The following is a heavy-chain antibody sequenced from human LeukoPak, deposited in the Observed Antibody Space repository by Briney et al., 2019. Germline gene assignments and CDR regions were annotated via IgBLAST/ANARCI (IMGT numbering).Heavy chain of an antibody. CDR1: GDTFTSYY. Sequence: ASVRVSCRASGDTFTSYYINGVRQAPGQGLEWRAIINLSGVGPRFAQKFQGRVTMTRDMSTSTVYMELNSLRSEDTAVYYCARGLAYCGGDCYSDDNWFDPWGQGTLVTVSS. J-gene: IGHJ5*02. D-gene: IGHD2-21*02. V-gene: IGHV1-46*01. CDR3: ARGLAYCGGDCYSDDNWFDP. CDR2: INLSGVGP.